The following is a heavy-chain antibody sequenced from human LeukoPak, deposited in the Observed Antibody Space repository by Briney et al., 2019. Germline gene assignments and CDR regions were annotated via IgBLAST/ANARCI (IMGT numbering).Heavy chain of an antibody. CDR2: ISSSGSTI. CDR1: GFTFSDYY. Sequence: SGGSLRLSCAASGFTFSDYYMSWIRQAPGKGLEWVSYISSSGSTIYYADSVKGRFTISRDNAKNSLYLQMNSLRAEDTAVYYCARGGYSGSFRPPADYWGQGTLVTVSS. J-gene: IGHJ4*02. V-gene: IGHV3-11*01. CDR3: ARGGYSGSFRPPADY. D-gene: IGHD1-26*01.